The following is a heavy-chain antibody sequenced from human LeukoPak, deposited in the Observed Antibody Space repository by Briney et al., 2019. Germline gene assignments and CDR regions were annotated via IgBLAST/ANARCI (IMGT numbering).Heavy chain of an antibody. CDR1: GFTFSSYA. D-gene: IGHD6-13*01. Sequence: PGGSLRLSCAASGFTFSSYAMHWVRQAPGKGLEWVAVISYDGSNKYYADSVKGRFTISRDNSKNTLYLQMNSLRAEDTAVYYCARTNPGIAAAGMDYYYYGMDVWGQGTTVTVSS. J-gene: IGHJ6*02. CDR2: ISYDGSNK. CDR3: ARTNPGIAAAGMDYYYYGMDV. V-gene: IGHV3-30-3*01.